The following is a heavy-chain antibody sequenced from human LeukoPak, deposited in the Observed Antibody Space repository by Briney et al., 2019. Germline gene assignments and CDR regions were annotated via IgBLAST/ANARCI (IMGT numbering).Heavy chain of an antibody. J-gene: IGHJ6*03. Sequence: GGSLRLSCAASGFTFSSYSMNRVRQAPGKGLEWVSSISSSSSYIYYADSVKGRFTISRDNAKNSLYLQMNSLRAEDTAVYYCARTTVNYYYMDVWGKGTTVTVSS. CDR1: GFTFSSYS. D-gene: IGHD4-17*01. CDR3: ARTTVNYYYMDV. CDR2: ISSSSSYI. V-gene: IGHV3-21*01.